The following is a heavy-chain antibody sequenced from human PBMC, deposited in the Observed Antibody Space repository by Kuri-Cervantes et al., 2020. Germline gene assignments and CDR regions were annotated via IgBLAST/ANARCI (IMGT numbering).Heavy chain of an antibody. V-gene: IGHV3-30*03. Sequence: GESLKISYAASGFTFSSYAMHWVRQAPGKGLEWVAVISYDGSNKFYADSVKGRFSISRDNSKNTLYLQMNSLRGDDTAVYYCASGDRDGYGDYVFDYWGQGTLVTVSS. CDR2: ISYDGSNK. CDR1: GFTFSSYA. J-gene: IGHJ4*02. CDR3: ASGDRDGYGDYVFDY. D-gene: IGHD4-17*01.